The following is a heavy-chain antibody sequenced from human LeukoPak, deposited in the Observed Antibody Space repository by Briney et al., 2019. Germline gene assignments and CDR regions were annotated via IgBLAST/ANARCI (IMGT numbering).Heavy chain of an antibody. CDR1: GFTFSAYW. Sequence: GGSLRLSCAASGFTFSAYWMHWVRQVPGKGLGWVSRINSDGRSTNYADSVKGRFTISRDNAKNSLYLQMNSLRAEDTAVYYCAELGITMIGGVWGKGTTVTISS. J-gene: IGHJ6*04. D-gene: IGHD3-10*02. CDR2: INSDGRST. CDR3: AELGITMIGGV. V-gene: IGHV3-74*01.